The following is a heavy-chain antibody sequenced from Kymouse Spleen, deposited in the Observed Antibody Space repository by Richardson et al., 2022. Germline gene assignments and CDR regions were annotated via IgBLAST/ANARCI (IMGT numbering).Heavy chain of an antibody. V-gene: IGHV4-31*03. CDR1: GGSISSGGYY. CDR3: ARVYSSSAPPYYYYYGMDV. Sequence: QVQLQESGPGLVKPSQTLSLTCTVSGGSISSGGYYWSWIRQHPGKGLEWIGYIYYSGSTYYNPSLKSRVTISVDTSKNQFSLKLSSVTAADTAVYYCARVYSSSAPPYYYYYGMDVWGQGTTVTVSS. D-gene: IGHD6-6*01. J-gene: IGHJ6*02. CDR2: IYYSGST.